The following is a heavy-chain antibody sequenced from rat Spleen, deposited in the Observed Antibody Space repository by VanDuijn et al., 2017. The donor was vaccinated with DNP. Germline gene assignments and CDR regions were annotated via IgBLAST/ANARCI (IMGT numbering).Heavy chain of an antibody. D-gene: IGHD1-11*01. CDR3: ARWEGINAY. CDR2: ISNSGIT. J-gene: IGHJ3*01. CDR1: GFSLTSHH. V-gene: IGHV2-6*01. Sequence: QVQLKESGPGLVQPSQTLSLACTVSGFSLTSHHVHWVRQPSGKGLEWIAAISNSGITYYNSALKSRLSISRDTSKSQVFLKMNSLQTEDTAMYFCARWEGINAYWGQGTLVTVSS.